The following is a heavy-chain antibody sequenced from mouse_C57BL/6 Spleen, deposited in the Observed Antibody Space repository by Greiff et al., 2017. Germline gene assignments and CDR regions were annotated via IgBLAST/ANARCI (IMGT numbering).Heavy chain of an antibody. CDR1: GYTFTSYG. Sequence: QVQLQQSGAELARPGASVKLSCKASGYTFTSYGISWVKQRTGQGLEWIGEIYPRSGNTYYNEKFKGKATLTADKSASTAYMELRSLTSEDSAVYFCARVYYGYDRGVDFDVWGTGTTVTVSS. CDR2: IYPRSGNT. CDR3: ARVYYGYDRGVDFDV. J-gene: IGHJ1*03. D-gene: IGHD2-2*01. V-gene: IGHV1-81*01.